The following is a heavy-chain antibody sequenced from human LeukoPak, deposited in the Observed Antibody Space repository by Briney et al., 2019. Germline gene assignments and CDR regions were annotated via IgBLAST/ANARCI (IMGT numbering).Heavy chain of an antibody. CDR3: ARANSYYYGSGSPY. Sequence: GGSLRLSCAASGFTFSSYSMNWVRQAPGKGLEWVSSTGGSSAFIHYADSVKGRFTISRDNANNSLYLQMNSLRAEDTAVYYCARANSYYYGSGSPYWGQGTLVTVSS. V-gene: IGHV3-21*01. J-gene: IGHJ4*02. D-gene: IGHD3-10*01. CDR2: TGGSSAFI. CDR1: GFTFSSYS.